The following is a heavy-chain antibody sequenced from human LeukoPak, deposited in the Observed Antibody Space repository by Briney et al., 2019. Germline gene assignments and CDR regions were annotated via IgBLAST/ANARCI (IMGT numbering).Heavy chain of an antibody. J-gene: IGHJ4*02. D-gene: IGHD3-10*01. V-gene: IGHV3-30*02. CDR1: GCTFSSYG. CDR2: IRYDGSNK. Sequence: GGSLRLSCAASGCTFSSYGMHWVRQAPGKGLERVAFIRYDGSNKYYADSVKGRFTISRDNSKNTLYLQMNSLRAEDTAVYYCARELFSSFDYWGQGTLVTVSS. CDR3: ARELFSSFDY.